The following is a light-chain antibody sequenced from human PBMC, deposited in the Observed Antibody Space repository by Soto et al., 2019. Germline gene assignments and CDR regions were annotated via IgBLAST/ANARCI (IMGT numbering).Light chain of an antibody. J-gene: IGLJ3*02. V-gene: IGLV1-47*01. CDR3: AVWDQSLTGWV. Sequence: QSALTQLPSASGTPGQSLTISCSGSSSNIGSHFVYWYQHLPGTAPKLLIFRDGQRPSGVPARFFGSKSGTSASLAITGLRSEDEADYYCAVWDQSLTGWVFGGGTKLTVL. CDR2: RDG. CDR1: SSNIGSHF.